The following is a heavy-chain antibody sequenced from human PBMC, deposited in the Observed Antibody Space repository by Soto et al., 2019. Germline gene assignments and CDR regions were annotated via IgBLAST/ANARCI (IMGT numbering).Heavy chain of an antibody. CDR2: ISAYNGNT. D-gene: IGHD6-19*01. CDR1: GYTFTSYG. V-gene: IGHV1-18*01. J-gene: IGHJ6*02. CDR3: ARGGKYSSGWYSGYYYGMDV. Sequence: QVQLVQSGAEVKKPGASVKVSCKASGYTFTSYGISWVRQAPGQGLEWMGWISAYNGNTNYAQKLEGRGTMTTDTAKSTAERELRSLRSDDTAVYYCARGGKYSSGWYSGYYYGMDVWGQGTTVTVSS.